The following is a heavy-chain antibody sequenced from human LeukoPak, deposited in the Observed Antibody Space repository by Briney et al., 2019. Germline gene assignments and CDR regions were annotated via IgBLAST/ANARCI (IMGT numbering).Heavy chain of an antibody. CDR3: ARGRDYYGSGSLAFDY. CDR1: GGSFSGYY. V-gene: IGHV4-34*01. D-gene: IGHD3-10*01. CDR2: INHSGST. Sequence: SETLSLTCAVYGGSFSGYYWSWIRQPLGKGLEWIGEINHSGSTNYNPSLKSRVTISVDTSKNQFSLKLSSVTAADTAVYYCARGRDYYGSGSLAFDYWGQGTLVTVSS. J-gene: IGHJ4*02.